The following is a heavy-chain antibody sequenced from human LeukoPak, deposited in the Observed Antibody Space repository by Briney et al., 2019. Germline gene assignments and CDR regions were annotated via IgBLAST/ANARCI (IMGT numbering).Heavy chain of an antibody. V-gene: IGHV3-11*06. D-gene: IGHD3-10*01. CDR3: ARGAGELPIDY. CDR2: ITFSSGDT. Sequence: GGSLRLSCAASGFAFGHYYMSWFRQAPGKGPESVSYITFSSGDTNYGDSVRGRFTISRDNAKNSLYLQMNSLRVEDTAVYYCARGAGELPIDYWGQGTMVTVSS. J-gene: IGHJ4*02. CDR1: GFAFGHYY.